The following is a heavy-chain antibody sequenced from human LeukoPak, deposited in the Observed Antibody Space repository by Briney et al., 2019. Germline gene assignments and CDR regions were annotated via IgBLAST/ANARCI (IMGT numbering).Heavy chain of an antibody. Sequence: GESLKISCKGSGYSFTSYWICWVRQMPVKGLEWMGIIYPGDSDTRYGPSFQGQVTISADKSISTAYLQWSSLKASDTAMYFFSSRRRHTRLTFDYWGQGTLVTVSS. D-gene: IGHD3-9*01. V-gene: IGHV5-51*01. J-gene: IGHJ4*02. CDR3: SSRRRHTRLTFDY. CDR1: GYSFTSYW. CDR2: IYPGDSDT.